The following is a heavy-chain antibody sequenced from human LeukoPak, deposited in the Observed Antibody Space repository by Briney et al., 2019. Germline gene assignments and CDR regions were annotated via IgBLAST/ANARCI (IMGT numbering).Heavy chain of an antibody. CDR1: GGSISSYY. CDR3: ARTTTVRGTYYMDV. J-gene: IGHJ6*03. CDR2: IYYSGST. D-gene: IGHD3-10*01. V-gene: IGHV4-59*01. Sequence: SETLSLTCTVSGGSISSYYWSWIRQPPGKGLEWIGYIYYSGSTNYNPSLKSRVTISVDTSKNRFSLKLRSVTASDTAVYYCARTTTVRGTYYMDVWGKGTTVTVSS.